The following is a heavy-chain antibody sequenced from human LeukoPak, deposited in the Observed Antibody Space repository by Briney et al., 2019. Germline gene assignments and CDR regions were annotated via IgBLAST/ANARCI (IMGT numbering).Heavy chain of an antibody. D-gene: IGHD1-20*01. CDR2: ISAYNGNT. Sequence: ASVKVSCKASGYTFTSYGISWVRQAPGQGLEWMGWISAYNGNTNYAQKLQGRVTMTTDTSTSTAYMELRSLRSDDTAVYYCARDEGRIYNSWFDPWGQGTLVTVPS. CDR3: ARDEGRIYNSWFDP. CDR1: GYTFTSYG. V-gene: IGHV1-18*01. J-gene: IGHJ5*02.